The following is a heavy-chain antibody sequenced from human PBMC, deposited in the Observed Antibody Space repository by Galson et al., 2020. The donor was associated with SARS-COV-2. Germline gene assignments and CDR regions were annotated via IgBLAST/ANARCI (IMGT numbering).Heavy chain of an antibody. CDR1: GCTFTGYY. Sequence: ASVKVSCKASGCTFTGYYMHRVRQAPGQGLEWMGWINPNSGGTNYAQKFQGRVTMTRDTSISTAYMELSRLRSDDTAVYYCARGHYYDSSGYLDAFDIWGQGTMVTVSS. CDR2: INPNSGGT. V-gene: IGHV1-2*02. CDR3: ARGHYYDSSGYLDAFDI. D-gene: IGHD3-22*01. J-gene: IGHJ3*02.